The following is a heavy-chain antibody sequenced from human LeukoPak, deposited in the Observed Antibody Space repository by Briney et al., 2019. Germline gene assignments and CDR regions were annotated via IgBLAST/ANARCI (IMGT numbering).Heavy chain of an antibody. CDR1: GFTFSSYG. J-gene: IGHJ4*02. CDR2: IWYDGSNK. Sequence: PGRSLRLSCAASGFTFSSYGMHWVRQAPGKGLEWVAVIWYDGSNKYYADSVKGRLTISRDNSKNTLYLQMNSLRAEDTAVYYCAKDHSVDYDSSGSDYYFDYWGQGTLVTVSS. D-gene: IGHD3-22*01. V-gene: IGHV3-33*06. CDR3: AKDHSVDYDSSGSDYYFDY.